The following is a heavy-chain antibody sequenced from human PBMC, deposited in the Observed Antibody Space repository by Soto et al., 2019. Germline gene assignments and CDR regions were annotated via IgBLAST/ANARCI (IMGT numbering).Heavy chain of an antibody. D-gene: IGHD3-10*01. CDR1: GFTFSSYA. V-gene: IGHV3-23*01. CDR2: VSGSGDST. CDR3: TKSHSKSGSWSFSID. Sequence: EVQLLESGGGLVQPGGSLRLSCAASGFTFSSYAMVWVRQAPGKGLEWVSAVSGSGDSTYYADSVKGRFTISRDHSKNTLYRQINSLRAEYTALYYCTKSHSKSGSWSFSIDWGHGTLVTVSS. J-gene: IGHJ4*01.